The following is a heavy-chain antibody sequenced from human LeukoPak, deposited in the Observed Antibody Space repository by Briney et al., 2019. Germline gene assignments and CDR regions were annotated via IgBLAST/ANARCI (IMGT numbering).Heavy chain of an antibody. J-gene: IGHJ5*02. CDR1: GGSFGGYY. Sequence: SETLSLTCAVYGGSFGGYYWTWIRQPPGKGLEWIGEVNDSGRTNYNASLTSRVTMSVDTSKNQFSLKLTSVTAADTAVYYCARNSAYSSSSGVNLWGQGALVIVSS. CDR3: ARNSAYSSSSGVNL. V-gene: IGHV4-34*01. CDR2: VNDSGRT. D-gene: IGHD6-6*01.